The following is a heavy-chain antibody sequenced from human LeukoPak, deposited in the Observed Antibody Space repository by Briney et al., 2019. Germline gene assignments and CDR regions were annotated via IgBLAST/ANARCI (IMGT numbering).Heavy chain of an antibody. D-gene: IGHD4-17*01. Sequence: SVKVSCKASGGTFSSCAISWVRQAPGQGLEWMGRIIPILGIANYAQKFQGRVTITADKSTSTAYMELSSLRSEDTAVYYCARDGDYAAFDIWGQGTMVTVSS. J-gene: IGHJ3*02. CDR1: GGTFSSCA. CDR2: IIPILGIA. CDR3: ARDGDYAAFDI. V-gene: IGHV1-69*04.